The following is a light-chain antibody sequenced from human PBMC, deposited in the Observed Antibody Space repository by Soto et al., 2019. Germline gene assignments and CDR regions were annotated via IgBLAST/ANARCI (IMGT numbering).Light chain of an antibody. Sequence: QSVLTQPPSVSAAPGQKVTISCSGSRSNIGIEFVSWYQHFPGTAPKLLIYDNIKRPSGIPDRFSGSKSGTSATLGITGLQTGDEADYYCGAWDNSLSAIVFGGGTKVTVL. CDR2: DNI. CDR3: GAWDNSLSAIV. CDR1: RSNIGIEF. V-gene: IGLV1-51*01. J-gene: IGLJ2*01.